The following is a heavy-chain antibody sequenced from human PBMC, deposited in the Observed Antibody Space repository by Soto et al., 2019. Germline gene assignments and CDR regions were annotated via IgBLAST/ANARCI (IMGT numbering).Heavy chain of an antibody. Sequence: SETLSLTCTVSGGSISSSSSYWGWIRQPPGKGLEWVGSIYYLGNTYYNPSLESRVTISVDTSKNQFSLKLRSVTAADTAVYYCARHTFTETIAYWGQGTLVTVSS. CDR3: ARHTFTETIAY. CDR2: IYYLGNT. J-gene: IGHJ4*02. CDR1: GGSISSSSSY. D-gene: IGHD1-7*01. V-gene: IGHV4-39*01.